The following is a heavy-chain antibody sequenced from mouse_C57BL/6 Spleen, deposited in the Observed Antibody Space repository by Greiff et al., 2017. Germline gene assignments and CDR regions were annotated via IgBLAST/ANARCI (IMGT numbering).Heavy chain of an antibody. Sequence: QVQLQQSGAELVRPGTSVKVSCKASGYAFTNYLIEWVKQRPGQGLEWIGVINPGSGGTNYNEKFKGKATLTADKSSSTAYMQLSSLTSEDSAVXFGARERFFDFDYWGQGTTRTVSS. CDR2: INPGSGGT. CDR1: GYAFTNYL. J-gene: IGHJ2*01. V-gene: IGHV1-54*01. CDR3: ARERFFDFDY.